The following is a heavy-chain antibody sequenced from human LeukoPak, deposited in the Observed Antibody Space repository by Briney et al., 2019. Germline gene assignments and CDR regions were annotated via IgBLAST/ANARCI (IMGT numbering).Heavy chain of an antibody. Sequence: GGSLRLSCAASGFTFSNYAMNWVRQAPGKGLEWVSAISGGGGSTNYADSVKGRFTISRDNSKNTLYLKMNSLRAEDTAVYYCARKNGGQFFDYWGQGTLVTVSS. J-gene: IGHJ4*02. D-gene: IGHD3-16*01. CDR2: ISGGGGST. CDR3: ARKNGGQFFDY. V-gene: IGHV3-23*01. CDR1: GFTFSNYA.